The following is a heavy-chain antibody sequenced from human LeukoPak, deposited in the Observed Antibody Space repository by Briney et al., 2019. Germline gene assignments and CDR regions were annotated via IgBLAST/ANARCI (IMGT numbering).Heavy chain of an antibody. J-gene: IGHJ4*02. D-gene: IGHD6-13*01. CDR2: IYYSGST. Sequence: SETLSLTCTVSGGSISSSSYYWGWIRQPPGKGLEWIGSIYYSGSTYYNPSLKSRVTISVDTSKNQFSLKLSSVTAADTAVYYCARGNVAAAGKNFDYWGQGTLVAVPS. CDR3: ARGNVAAAGKNFDY. V-gene: IGHV4-39*07. CDR1: GGSISSSSYY.